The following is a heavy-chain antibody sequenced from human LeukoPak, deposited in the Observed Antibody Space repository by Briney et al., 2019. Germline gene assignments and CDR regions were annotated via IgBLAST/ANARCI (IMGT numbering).Heavy chain of an antibody. CDR2: IYHDGNT. Sequence: SETLSLTCSVSGYSISSGYYWGWIRQPPGKGLEWIGNIYHDGNTYYNPSLKSRVTISVDTSKNQFSLKLSSVTAADTAVYYCARCPFGTHYYYYYMDVWGKGTTVTVSS. CDR1: GYSISSGYY. CDR3: ARCPFGTHYYYYYMDV. D-gene: IGHD3-10*01. V-gene: IGHV4-38-2*02. J-gene: IGHJ6*03.